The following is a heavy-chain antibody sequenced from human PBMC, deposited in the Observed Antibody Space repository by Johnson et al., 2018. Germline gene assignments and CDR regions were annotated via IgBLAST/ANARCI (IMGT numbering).Heavy chain of an antibody. V-gene: IGHV3-23*04. CDR1: GSTFNNYA. CDR3: AKTRGMTLLLSGRGFDL. CDR2: ISATGERI. D-gene: IGHD1-14*01. J-gene: IGHJ3*01. Sequence: VQLVESGRDLVQPGGSLRLSCVASGSTFNNYAITWVRQAPGKGLEWVSVISATGERINYANSVKGRFTISRDKSRNTVFLEMSSLRAADTAVYFCAKTRGMTLLLSGRGFDLWGQGTVVTVSS.